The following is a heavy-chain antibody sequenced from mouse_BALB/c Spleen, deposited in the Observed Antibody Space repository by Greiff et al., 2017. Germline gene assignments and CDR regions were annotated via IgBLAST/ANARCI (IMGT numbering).Heavy chain of an antibody. D-gene: IGHD1-1*01. Sequence: VQLQQPGAELVKPGASVKLSCKASGYTFTSYWMHWVKQRPGQGLEWIGEIDPSDSYTNYNQKFKGKATLTVDKSSSTAYMQLSSLTSEDSAVYYCARGNYYGSSPYYFDYWGQGTTLTVSS. CDR3: ARGNYYGSSPYYFDY. CDR2: IDPSDSYT. V-gene: IGHV1-69*02. J-gene: IGHJ2*01. CDR1: GYTFTSYW.